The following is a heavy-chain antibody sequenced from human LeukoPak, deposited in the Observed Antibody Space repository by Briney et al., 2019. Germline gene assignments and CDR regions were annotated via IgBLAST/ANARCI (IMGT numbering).Heavy chain of an antibody. J-gene: IGHJ6*02. CDR2: ISHSESA. Sequence: SETLSLTCTVSGGSISSGANYWSWIRQPPGRGLEWIGYISHSESAYYSPSLESRITISVDRSKNQFSLKLSSVPAADTAVYYCAKYDILTGYPYYYYGMDVWGQGTTVTVSS. CDR3: AKYDILTGYPYYYYGMDV. CDR1: GGSISSGANY. V-gene: IGHV4-30-2*01. D-gene: IGHD3-9*01.